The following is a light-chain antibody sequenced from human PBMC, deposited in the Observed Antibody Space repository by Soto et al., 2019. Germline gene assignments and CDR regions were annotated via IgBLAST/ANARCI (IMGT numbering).Light chain of an antibody. Sequence: EIEMTQSPDTLSLAPGERVTLSFRASESVSTNLAWYQQKAGQAPRLLIYDAYNRATGIPPRFSGSGSGTDFTLTISSLEPEDSAVYYCQQRHMWPITFGQGTRLAIK. V-gene: IGKV3-11*01. CDR2: DAY. CDR1: ESVSTN. CDR3: QQRHMWPIT. J-gene: IGKJ5*01.